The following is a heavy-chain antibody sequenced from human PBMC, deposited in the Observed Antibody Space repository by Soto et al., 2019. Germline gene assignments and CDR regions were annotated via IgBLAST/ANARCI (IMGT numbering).Heavy chain of an antibody. CDR3: AKHRGYSNYAFDY. J-gene: IGHJ4*02. CDR1: GFTFSNYA. V-gene: IGHV3-23*01. CDR2: ISISGGST. Sequence: PGGSLRLSCAASGFTFSNYAMSWVRQAPGKGLEWVSSISISGGSTYYADSVKGRFTISRDNSKNTLYLQMNSLRAEDTALYYCAKHRGYSNYAFDYWGQGTLVTVS. D-gene: IGHD4-4*01.